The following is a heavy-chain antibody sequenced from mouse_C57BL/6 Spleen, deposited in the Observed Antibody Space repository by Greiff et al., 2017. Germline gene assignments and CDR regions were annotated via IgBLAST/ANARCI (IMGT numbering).Heavy chain of an antibody. V-gene: IGHV1-9*01. Sequence: QVQLQQSGAELMKPGASVKLSCKATGYTVTGYWIEWVKQRPGHGLEWIGEILPGSGSTTYNEKFKGKATFTADTSSNTAYMQLSSLTTEDSAIYYCARFLGLRGFAYWRQGTLVTVSA. CDR1: GYTVTGYW. D-gene: IGHD2-4*01. CDR2: ILPGSGST. J-gene: IGHJ3*01. CDR3: ARFLGLRGFAY.